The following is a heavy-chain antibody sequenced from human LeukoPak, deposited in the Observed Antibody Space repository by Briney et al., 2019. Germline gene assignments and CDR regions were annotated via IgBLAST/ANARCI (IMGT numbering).Heavy chain of an antibody. V-gene: IGHV3-64*01. CDR3: ARDTVHKQYGDFLSWDYYYYMDV. J-gene: IGHJ6*03. CDR2: ISSNGGST. D-gene: IGHD4-17*01. CDR1: GFTFSSYA. Sequence: GGSLRLSCAASGFTFSSYAMHWVRQAPGKGLEYVSAISSNGGSTYYANSVKGRFTISRDNSKNTLYLQMGSLRAEDMAVYYCARDTVHKQYGDFLSWDYYYYMDVWGKGTTVTISS.